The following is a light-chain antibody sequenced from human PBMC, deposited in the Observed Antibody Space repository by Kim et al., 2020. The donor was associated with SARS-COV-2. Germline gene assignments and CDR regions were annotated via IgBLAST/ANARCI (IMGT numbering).Light chain of an antibody. J-gene: IGKJ2*01. CDR3: QQYDTSFLYT. CDR1: QSVSSNY. CDR2: GAS. V-gene: IGKV3-20*01. Sequence: EIVLTQSPGTLSLSPGEKATLSCRASQSVSSNYVAWYQQKPGRAPRLLIYGASSRASEIPDRFSGSGSGTDFTLTISRLEPEDFAVYYCQQYDTSFLYTFGQGTKLEI.